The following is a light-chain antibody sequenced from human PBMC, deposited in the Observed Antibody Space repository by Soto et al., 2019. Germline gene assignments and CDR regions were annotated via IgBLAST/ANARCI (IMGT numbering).Light chain of an antibody. CDR2: GVS. CDR1: QEISGY. V-gene: IGKV1-9*01. J-gene: IGKJ1*01. Sequence: IHLTQSPSSLSASVGDRVTSTCRASQEISGYLAWYQQTPGKAAKLLIYGVSTLQDGVSSRFSGRGSGTDFSLTISSLQPEDFATYYCQHLHWAFGPGT. CDR3: QHLHWA.